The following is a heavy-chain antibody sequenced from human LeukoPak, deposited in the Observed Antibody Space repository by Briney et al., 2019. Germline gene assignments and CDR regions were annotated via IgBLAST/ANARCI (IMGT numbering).Heavy chain of an antibody. CDR3: ARNNGMDV. J-gene: IGHJ6*02. CDR1: GFTLSNHW. V-gene: IGHV3-7*03. CDR2: VNRDGSET. Sequence: GGSLRLSCAASGFTLSNHWMTWVRQVPGRGPEWVANVNRDGSETYYLDSVKGRFTISKDNAKSSLYLQMNSLRAEDTALYHCARNNGMDVWGQGTTVIVSS.